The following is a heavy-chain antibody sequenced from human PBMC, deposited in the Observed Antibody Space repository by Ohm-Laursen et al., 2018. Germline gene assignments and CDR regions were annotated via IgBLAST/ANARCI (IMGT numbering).Heavy chain of an antibody. J-gene: IGHJ3*02. CDR2: IGAYNDDT. V-gene: IGHV1-18*04. CDR3: ARNKAAAVPDDAFDI. CDR1: GYTFTSYG. Sequence: VSSVKVSCKASGYTFTSYGITWVRQAPGQGLEWMGWIGAYNDDTNYAQKVQGRVTMTRDTSTSTAYMELRSLRSDDTAVYYCARNKAAAVPDDAFDIWGQGTMVTVSS. D-gene: IGHD6-13*01.